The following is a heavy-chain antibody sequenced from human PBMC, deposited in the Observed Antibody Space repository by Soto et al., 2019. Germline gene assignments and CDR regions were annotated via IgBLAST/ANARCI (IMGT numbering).Heavy chain of an antibody. J-gene: IGHJ4*01. D-gene: IGHD6-13*01. CDR3: VRETWRASAAASLDY. CDR1: GFTFSTYE. CDR2: ISVSGNII. Sequence: GGSLRLSCAASGFTFSTYEFNWVRQAPGRGLEWISYISVSGNIIKYADSVKGRFTISRDNAENSLHLHMRSLGVDEPAVDFFVRETWRASAAASLDYWGQGTQVTVSS. V-gene: IGHV3-48*03.